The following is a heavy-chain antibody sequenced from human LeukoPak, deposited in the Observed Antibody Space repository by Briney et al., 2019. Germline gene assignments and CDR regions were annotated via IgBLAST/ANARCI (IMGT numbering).Heavy chain of an antibody. Sequence: GGSLRLSCAASGFTFSSYGMHWVRQAPGKGLEWVAFIRYDGSNKYYADSVKGRFTISRDNSKNTLYLQMNSLRAEDTAVYYCAKGKTTAPFLYYYYYYMDVWGKGTTVTISS. CDR1: GFTFSSYG. J-gene: IGHJ6*03. D-gene: IGHD4-11*01. CDR2: IRYDGSNK. CDR3: AKGKTTAPFLYYYYYYMDV. V-gene: IGHV3-30*02.